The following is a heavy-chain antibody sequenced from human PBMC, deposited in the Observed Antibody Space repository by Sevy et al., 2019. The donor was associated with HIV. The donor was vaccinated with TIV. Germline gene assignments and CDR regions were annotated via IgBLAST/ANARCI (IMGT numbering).Heavy chain of an antibody. CDR1: GFTFNGYG. CDR3: AKGLHYGSGSYYGGTDY. J-gene: IGHJ4*02. CDR2: ILYDGSNE. Sequence: GGSLRLSCAASGFTFNGYGMHWVRQAPGKGLEWVAVILYDGSNEYYADSVKGRFTISRDNSKNTAYLQMNRLRTEDTAEYYCAKGLHYGSGSYYGGTDYWGQGTLVTVSS. V-gene: IGHV3-30*18. D-gene: IGHD3-10*01.